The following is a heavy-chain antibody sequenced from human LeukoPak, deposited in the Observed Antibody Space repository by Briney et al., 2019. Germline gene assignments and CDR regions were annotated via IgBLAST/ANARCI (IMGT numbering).Heavy chain of an antibody. V-gene: IGHV4-4*02. CDR3: AREGIAAAGIQYYYYYYMDV. CDR2: IYHSGST. D-gene: IGHD6-13*01. CDR1: GGSISSSNW. Sequence: SGTLSLTCAVSGGSISSSNWWSWVRQPPGKGLEWIGEIYHSGSTNYNPSLKSRVTISVDTSKNQFSLKLSSVTAADTAVYYCAREGIAAAGIQYYYYYYMDVWGKGTTVTVSS. J-gene: IGHJ6*03.